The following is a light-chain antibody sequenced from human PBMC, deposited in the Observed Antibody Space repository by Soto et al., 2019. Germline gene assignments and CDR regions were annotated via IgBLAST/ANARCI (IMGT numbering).Light chain of an antibody. CDR3: QKYNSVPRT. CDR2: AAS. J-gene: IGKJ1*01. V-gene: IGKV1-27*01. CDR1: QGINNY. Sequence: DIRMTQSPPSLSASVGDKITITCRASQGINNYLAWYQQKPGEVPKLLIYAASTLQSGVSSRFSGSGSGTVFTLTINSLQPEDVGSYYCQKYNSVPRTFGQGPKVEIK.